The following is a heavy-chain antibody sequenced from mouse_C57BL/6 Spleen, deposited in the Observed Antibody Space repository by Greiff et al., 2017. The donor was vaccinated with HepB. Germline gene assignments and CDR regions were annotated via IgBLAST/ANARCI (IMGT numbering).Heavy chain of an antibody. CDR3: ARPFHGYDAMDY. V-gene: IGHV1-18*01. CDR1: GYTFTDYN. J-gene: IGHJ4*01. CDR2: INPNNGGT. Sequence: VQLQQSGPELVKPGASVKIPCKASGYTFTDYNMDWVKQSHGKSLEWIGDINPNNGGTIYNQKFKGKATLTVDKSSSTAYMELRSLTSEDTAVYYCARPFHGYDAMDYWGQGTSVTVSS.